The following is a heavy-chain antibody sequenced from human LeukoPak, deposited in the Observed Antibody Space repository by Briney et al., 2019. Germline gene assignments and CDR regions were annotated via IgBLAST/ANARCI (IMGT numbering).Heavy chain of an antibody. Sequence: ASVKVSCKASGGTFSSYAISWVRQAPGQGLEWMGGTIPIFGTANYAQKFQGRVTITADESTSTAYMELSSLRSEDTAVYYCARDAGYSSPYYYYYGMDVWGQGTTVTVSS. D-gene: IGHD6-13*01. J-gene: IGHJ6*02. V-gene: IGHV1-69*13. CDR3: ARDAGYSSPYYYYYGMDV. CDR2: TIPIFGTA. CDR1: GGTFSSYA.